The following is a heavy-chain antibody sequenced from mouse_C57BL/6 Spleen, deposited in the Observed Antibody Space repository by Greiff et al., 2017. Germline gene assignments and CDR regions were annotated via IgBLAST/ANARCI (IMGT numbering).Heavy chain of an antibody. D-gene: IGHD2-4*01. CDR1: GFSFNTYA. J-gene: IGHJ3*01. Sequence: EVKLMESGGGLVQPKGSLKLSCAASGFSFNTYAMNWVRQAPGKGLEWVARIRSKSNNYATYYADSVKDRFTISRDDSESMLYLQMNNLKTEDTAMYYCVRDSSIYYDYPWFAYWGQGTLVTVSA. CDR3: VRDSSIYYDYPWFAY. CDR2: IRSKSNNYAT. V-gene: IGHV10-1*01.